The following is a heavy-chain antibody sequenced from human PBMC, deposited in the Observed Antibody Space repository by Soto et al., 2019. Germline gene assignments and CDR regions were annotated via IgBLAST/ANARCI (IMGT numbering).Heavy chain of an antibody. CDR2: ISASGSNT. CDR3: AKPAGLGWALDFDY. CDR1: GFTFSNFA. D-gene: IGHD6-19*01. J-gene: IGHJ4*02. V-gene: IGHV3-23*01. Sequence: GGSLRLSCAASGFTFSNFAMSWVRQAPGKGLEWVSTISASGSNTYYADSAKGRFTISRDNSKTTLYLQMNSLRAEDTAVYYCAKPAGLGWALDFDYWGQGTLVTVPQ.